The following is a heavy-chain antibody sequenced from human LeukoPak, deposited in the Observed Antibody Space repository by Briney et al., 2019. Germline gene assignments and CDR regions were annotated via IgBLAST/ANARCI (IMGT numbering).Heavy chain of an antibody. V-gene: IGHV3-11*01. CDR2: ISSSDSTI. Sequence: GGSLRLSCAASGFTFSDYYMSWIRQAPGKGLEWVSSISSSDSTIYYADSVKGRCTISRDNAKNSLYLQMNSLRAEDTAVYYCAKDSGPEGAVAGDFDYWGQGTLVTVSS. D-gene: IGHD6-19*01. CDR1: GFTFSDYY. CDR3: AKDSGPEGAVAGDFDY. J-gene: IGHJ4*02.